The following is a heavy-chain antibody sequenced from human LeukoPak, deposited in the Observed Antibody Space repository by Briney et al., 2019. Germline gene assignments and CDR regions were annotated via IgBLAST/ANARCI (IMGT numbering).Heavy chain of an antibody. J-gene: IGHJ4*02. V-gene: IGHV3-23*01. D-gene: IGHD3-22*01. Sequence: ETLSLTCTVSGGSISSSSYYWGWIRQAPGKGLEWVSAISGSGGSTYYADSVKGRFTISRDNSKNTLYLQMNSLRAEDTAVYYCAKSYMIVVLTAFDYWGQGTLVTVSS. CDR3: AKSYMIVVLTAFDY. CDR2: ISGSGGST. CDR1: GGSISSSSYY.